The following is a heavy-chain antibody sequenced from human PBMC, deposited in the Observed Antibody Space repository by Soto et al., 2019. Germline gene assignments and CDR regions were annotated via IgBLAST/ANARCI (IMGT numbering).Heavy chain of an antibody. V-gene: IGHV4-30-4*02. CDR3: DTAVYFCARSPRNGIRGAY. CDR2: VSSYRGAT. D-gene: IGHD3-10*02. J-gene: IGHJ4*02. CDR1: GGSVDRGDYY. Sequence: SETLSLTCTVSGGSVDRGDYYWTWIRQPPGKGLEWIAYVSSYRGATYYNPSLKSRLTILLGRFTISRDDARNSVFLQIYSLRDEDTAVYFCARSPRNGIRGAYWGQGALVTSPQ.